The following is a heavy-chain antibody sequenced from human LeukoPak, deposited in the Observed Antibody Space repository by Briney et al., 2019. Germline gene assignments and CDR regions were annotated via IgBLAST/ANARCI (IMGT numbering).Heavy chain of an antibody. D-gene: IGHD6-19*01. CDR1: GGSISSSSYY. CDR3: ARVLSSGWYDYYYYYMDV. V-gene: IGHV4-39*07. Sequence: SETLSLTCTVSGGSISSSSYYWGWIRQPPVKGLEWIGSIYYSGSTYYNPSLKSRVTISVDTSKNQFSLKLSSVTAADTAVYYCARVLSSGWYDYYYYYMDVWGKGTTVTVSS. J-gene: IGHJ6*03. CDR2: IYYSGST.